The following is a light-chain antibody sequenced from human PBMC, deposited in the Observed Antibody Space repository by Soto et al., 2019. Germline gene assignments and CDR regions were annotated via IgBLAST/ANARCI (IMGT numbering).Light chain of an antibody. CDR2: RAF. V-gene: IGKV3-15*01. CDR1: LSVSSD. J-gene: IGKJ4*01. CDR3: QQYNNWPLT. Sequence: EIVMTQSPATLSLSPGERATISCRASLSVSSDLAWYRQKPGQAPRLIIYRAFTRATGIPARFSGSGFGTDFTLTISSLQSEDVAVYYCQQYNNWPLTFGGGTKVDIK.